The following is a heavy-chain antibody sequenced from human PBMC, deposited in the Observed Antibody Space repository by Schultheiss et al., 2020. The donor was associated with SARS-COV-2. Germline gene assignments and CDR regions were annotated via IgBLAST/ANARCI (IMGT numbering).Heavy chain of an antibody. CDR1: AFTFSNYA. CDR3: ARAPYGSAWYGFDY. V-gene: IGHV3-33*01. J-gene: IGHJ4*02. Sequence: GGSLRLSCAASAFTFSNYAMHWVRQAPGKGLEWVAVIWYDGSDTYYADSVKGRFTISRDNSKNTLYLQMNSLRAEDTAVYYCARAPYGSAWYGFDYWGQGTLVTVSS. CDR2: IWYDGSDT. D-gene: IGHD6-19*01.